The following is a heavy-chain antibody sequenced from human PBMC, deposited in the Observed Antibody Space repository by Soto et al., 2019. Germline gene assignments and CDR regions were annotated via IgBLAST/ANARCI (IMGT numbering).Heavy chain of an antibody. V-gene: IGHV4-4*07. CDR3: AREVEVAGLSWGLDP. CDR1: GGSISSYN. CDR2: IYSNGNT. J-gene: IGHJ5*02. Sequence: KTLSGTCIDPGGSISSYNWSWIRQPAGKGLEWIGRIYSNGNTNYNPSLKSRVTMSVDRSTNQLSLNLSSVTAADTAVYHCAREVEVAGLSWGLDPWGQGTPVTVPQ. D-gene: IGHD6-19*01.